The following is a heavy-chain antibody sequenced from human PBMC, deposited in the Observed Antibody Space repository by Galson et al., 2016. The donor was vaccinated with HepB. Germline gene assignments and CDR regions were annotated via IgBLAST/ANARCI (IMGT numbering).Heavy chain of an antibody. D-gene: IGHD4-11*01. Sequence: SLRLSCAASGFTLSTYWMSWVRQAPGKGLEWVANINQDGSEKYYVDSVKGRFTISRDNAKNSLYLQMNSLRAEDTAMYYCAKVATPNRNYENWFDSWGQGTLVTVSS. CDR3: AKVATPNRNYENWFDS. V-gene: IGHV3-7*01. CDR2: INQDGSEK. CDR1: GFTLSTYW. J-gene: IGHJ5*01.